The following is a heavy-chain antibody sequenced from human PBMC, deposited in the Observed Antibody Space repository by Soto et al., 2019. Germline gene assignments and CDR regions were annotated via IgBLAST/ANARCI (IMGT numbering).Heavy chain of an antibody. Sequence: QPGGSLRLSCAASGFTFSSYWMHWVRQAPGKGLVWVSRINSDGSSTSYADSVKGRFTISRDNAKNTLYLQMNSLRAEDTAVYYCASELRSYYYYGMDVWGQGTTVTVSS. CDR3: ASELRSYYYYGMDV. CDR2: INSDGSST. CDR1: GFTFSSYW. V-gene: IGHV3-74*01. J-gene: IGHJ6*02. D-gene: IGHD5-12*01.